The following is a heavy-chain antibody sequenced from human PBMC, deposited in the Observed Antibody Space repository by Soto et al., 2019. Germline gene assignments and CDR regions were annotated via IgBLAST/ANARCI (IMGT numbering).Heavy chain of an antibody. D-gene: IGHD6-13*01. CDR3: AKYSSSWRGGQFDY. CDR1: GFTFSSYA. Sequence: GGSLRLSCAASGFTFSSYAMSWVRQAPGKGLEWVSGISGSGGSTYYADSVTGRFTISRDNSKTTLYLQMNSLRAEDTAVYYCAKYSSSWRGGQFDYWGQGTLVTVSS. V-gene: IGHV3-23*01. CDR2: ISGSGGST. J-gene: IGHJ4*02.